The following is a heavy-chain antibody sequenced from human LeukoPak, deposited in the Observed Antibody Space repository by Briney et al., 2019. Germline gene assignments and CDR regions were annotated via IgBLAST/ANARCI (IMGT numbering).Heavy chain of an antibody. J-gene: IGHJ4*02. D-gene: IGHD3-3*01. CDR1: GVSITGDEDF. V-gene: IGHV4-30-2*01. CDR2: VHHSGNR. Sequence: SETLSLTCSVSGVSITGDEDFWTWIRQPPGKGLELIGYVHHSGNRYYDSSLGSRLTISVDTSKNQFSLKLSSVTAADTAVYYCAREVPYYDFWSGPHTGFDYWGQGTLVTVSS. CDR3: AREVPYYDFWSGPHTGFDY.